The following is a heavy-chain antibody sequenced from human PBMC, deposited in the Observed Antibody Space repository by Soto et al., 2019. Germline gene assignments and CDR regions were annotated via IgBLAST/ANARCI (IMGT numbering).Heavy chain of an antibody. V-gene: IGHV1-69*01. Sequence: QVQLVQSGAEVQKPGSSVKVSCKASGGTFSSYAISWVRQAPGQGLEWMGGIIPIFGTATYAQKFQGRVTITADESTSTAYMELSSLRSEDTAVYYCARVPDIVVVPAAIRFYYYYYGMDVWGQGTTVTVSS. CDR3: ARVPDIVVVPAAIRFYYYYYGMDV. CDR2: IIPIFGTA. D-gene: IGHD2-2*02. J-gene: IGHJ6*02. CDR1: GGTFSSYA.